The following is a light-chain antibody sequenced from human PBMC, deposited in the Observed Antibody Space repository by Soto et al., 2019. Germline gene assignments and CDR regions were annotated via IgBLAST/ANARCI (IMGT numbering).Light chain of an antibody. J-gene: IGLJ1*01. CDR3: GSYAGSRTYV. V-gene: IGLV2-8*01. Sequence: QSLLTQPPSASGSPGQSVTISCTGTSSDVGGYNYVSWYQQHPGKAPKLMIYEVSKRPSGVPDRFSGSKSGNTASLTVSGLQAEDEADYYCGSYAGSRTYVVGNGTKVTVL. CDR2: EVS. CDR1: SSDVGGYNY.